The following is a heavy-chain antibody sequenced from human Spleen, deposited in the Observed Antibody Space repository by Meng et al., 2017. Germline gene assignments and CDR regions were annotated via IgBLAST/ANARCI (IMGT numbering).Heavy chain of an antibody. CDR3: ARVWATRQVVLDY. Sequence: GESVQFGAGVKGPGSSVKVSCKASGGTVSSYAISWVRQAPGQGLEWMGRIKPDNGDTNFALKFQGRVNMTRDTSIRTVYMEVNSLRSDDTAVYYCARVWATRQVVLDYWGQGTLVTVSS. D-gene: IGHD5-12*01. J-gene: IGHJ4*02. V-gene: IGHV1-2*06. CDR1: GGTVSSYA. CDR2: IKPDNGDT.